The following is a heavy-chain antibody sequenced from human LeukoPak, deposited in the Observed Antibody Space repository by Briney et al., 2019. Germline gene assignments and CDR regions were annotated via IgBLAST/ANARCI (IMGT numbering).Heavy chain of an antibody. CDR2: FSGSGDNT. D-gene: IGHD6-13*01. CDR3: ARGAPAGPFDAFDI. Sequence: GGSLRLSCAASGFAFSSYAMSWVRQAPGKGLEWVSGFSGSGDNTYYAEYVKGRFTISRDNSKNTLNLQMNSLRAEDTAVYYCARGAPAGPFDAFDIWGQGTMVTVSS. J-gene: IGHJ3*02. V-gene: IGHV3-23*01. CDR1: GFAFSSYA.